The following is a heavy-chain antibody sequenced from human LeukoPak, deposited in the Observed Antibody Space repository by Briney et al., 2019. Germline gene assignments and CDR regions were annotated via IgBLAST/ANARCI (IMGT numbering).Heavy chain of an antibody. V-gene: IGHV3-66*01. J-gene: IGHJ6*03. Sequence: PGGSLRLSCAASGFTVSTNYMSWVRQAPGKGLEWVSVIYSGGNTYYADSVKGRFTISRDNSKNTLYLQMNSLRAEDTAVYYCARDASVVYYYYMDVWGKGTTVTVSS. CDR2: IYSGGNT. CDR3: ARDASVVYYYYMDV. D-gene: IGHD2-2*01. CDR1: GFTVSTNY.